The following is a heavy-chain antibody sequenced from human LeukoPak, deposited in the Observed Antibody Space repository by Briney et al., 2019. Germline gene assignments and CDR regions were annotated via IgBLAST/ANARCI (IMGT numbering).Heavy chain of an antibody. CDR1: GGSFSGYY. V-gene: IGHV4-34*01. CDR2: INHSGST. CDR3: AKGGDMATFKEGFDY. Sequence: SETLSLTCAVYGGSFSGYYWSWIRQPPGKGPEWIGEINHSGSTNYNPSLKSRVTMSVDRSKNHFSLRLSSVTAADTAVYYCAKGGDMATFKEGFDYWGQGTLVTVSS. J-gene: IGHJ4*02. D-gene: IGHD5-24*01.